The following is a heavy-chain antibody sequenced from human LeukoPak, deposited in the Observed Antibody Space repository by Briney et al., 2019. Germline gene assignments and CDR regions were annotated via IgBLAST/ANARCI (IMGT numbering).Heavy chain of an antibody. D-gene: IGHD5-24*01. Sequence: GRSLRLSCAASGYTFTSYAMHWVRQAPGQGLEWMGWITPSGGTNYPQKFQGRDAITRDTSITTAYMDLSRLTSDDTAVYYCARDRYGDGFAHFDYWGQGALVTVSS. CDR2: ITPSGGT. V-gene: IGHV1-2*02. CDR1: GYTFTSYA. CDR3: ARDRYGDGFAHFDY. J-gene: IGHJ4*02.